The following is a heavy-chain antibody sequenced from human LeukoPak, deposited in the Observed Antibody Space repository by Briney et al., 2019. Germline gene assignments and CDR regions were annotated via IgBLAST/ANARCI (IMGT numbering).Heavy chain of an antibody. D-gene: IGHD2-21*01. Sequence: GGSLRLSCAASGFTFSTYNMNWVRQAPGKGLEWVSSISSSSSYIYYADSVKGRFTISRDNAKNSLYLQMNSLRAEDTAVYYCARAMGTYSLYYFDYWGQGTLVTVSS. V-gene: IGHV3-21*01. CDR2: ISSSSSYI. CDR1: GFTFSTYN. J-gene: IGHJ4*02. CDR3: ARAMGTYSLYYFDY.